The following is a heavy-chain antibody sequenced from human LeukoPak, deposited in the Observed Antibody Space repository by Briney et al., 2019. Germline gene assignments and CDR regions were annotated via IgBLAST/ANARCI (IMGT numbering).Heavy chain of an antibody. CDR2: IYYSGST. D-gene: IGHD3-3*01. Sequence: SETLSLTCTVSGGSISSGGYYWSWIRQHPGKGLEWIGYIYYSGSTYYNPSLKSRVTISVDTSKNQFSLKLSSVTAADTAMYYCARAGYDFWSGYYNNYYYYYMDVWGKGTTVTVSS. J-gene: IGHJ6*03. V-gene: IGHV4-31*03. CDR3: ARAGYDFWSGYYNNYYYYYMDV. CDR1: GGSISSGGYY.